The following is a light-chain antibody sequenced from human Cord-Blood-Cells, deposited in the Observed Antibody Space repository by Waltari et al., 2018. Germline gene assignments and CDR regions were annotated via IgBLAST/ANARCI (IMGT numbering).Light chain of an antibody. CDR3: QQYYSYPLT. Sequence: AIRITQSPSSLSASTGDRVTITCRASQGISSYLAWYQQKPGKAPKFLIYAASTLQSGVPSRFSGSGSGTDFTLTISCLQSEDFATYYCQQYYSYPLTFGGGTKVEIK. J-gene: IGKJ4*01. CDR1: QGISSY. CDR2: AAS. V-gene: IGKV1-8*01.